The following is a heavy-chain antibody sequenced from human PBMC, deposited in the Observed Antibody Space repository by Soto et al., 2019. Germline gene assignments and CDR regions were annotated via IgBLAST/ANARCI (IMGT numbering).Heavy chain of an antibody. D-gene: IGHD2-21*01. Sequence: GGSLRLSCAASGFTISTYAMTWVRQAPGKGLEYVSGVTGSGSQIYYADSVKGRFTISKDNSKNTLYLQMSSLREEDTALYYCAKDAVYRDGLWLMDSWGQGTMVTVYS. V-gene: IGHV3-23*01. J-gene: IGHJ5*02. CDR1: GFTISTYA. CDR3: AKDAVYRDGLWLMDS. CDR2: VTGSGSQI.